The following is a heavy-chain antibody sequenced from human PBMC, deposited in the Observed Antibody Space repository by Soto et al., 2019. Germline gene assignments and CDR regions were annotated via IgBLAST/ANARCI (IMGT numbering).Heavy chain of an antibody. CDR1: GGSISSYY. Sequence: QVQLQESGPGLVKPSETLSLTCTVSGGSISSYYWSWIRQPPGKGLEWIGYIYYIGSTNYNPSLKSRVTISVDTSKNQFSLKLSSVTAADTAVYYCARGGRIAVAGDLGYWGQGTLVTVSS. D-gene: IGHD6-19*01. CDR3: ARGGRIAVAGDLGY. CDR2: IYYIGST. V-gene: IGHV4-59*01. J-gene: IGHJ4*02.